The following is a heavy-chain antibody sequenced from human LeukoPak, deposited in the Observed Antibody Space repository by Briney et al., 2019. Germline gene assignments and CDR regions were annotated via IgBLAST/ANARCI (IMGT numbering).Heavy chain of an antibody. CDR2: IYSGGNT. J-gene: IGHJ5*02. Sequence: PGGSLRLSCAASGFTFSSYSMNWVRQAPGKGLEWVSVIYSGGNTYYADSVKGRFTISRDNAKNTLYLQMNSLRAEDTAVYYCARMATGHPNWFDPWGQGTLVTVSS. CDR3: ARMATGHPNWFDP. CDR1: GFTFSSYS. V-gene: IGHV3-66*01. D-gene: IGHD3-9*01.